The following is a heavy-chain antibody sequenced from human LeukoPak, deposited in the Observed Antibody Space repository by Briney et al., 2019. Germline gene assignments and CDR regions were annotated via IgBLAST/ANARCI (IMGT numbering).Heavy chain of an antibody. V-gene: IGHV3-7*01. D-gene: IGHD1-26*01. CDR2: IKQDGSEK. Sequence: PGGSLRLSCAASGFTFSSYWMGWVRQAPGKGLEWVANIKQDGSEKYYVDSVKGRFTISRDNAKNSLYLQMNSLRAEDTAVYYCARDLPWYSGSYQAAFDIWGQGTMVTVSS. J-gene: IGHJ3*02. CDR3: ARDLPWYSGSYQAAFDI. CDR1: GFTFSSYW.